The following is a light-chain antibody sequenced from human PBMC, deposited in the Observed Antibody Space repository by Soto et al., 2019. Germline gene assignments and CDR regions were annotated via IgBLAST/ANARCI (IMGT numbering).Light chain of an antibody. V-gene: IGKV1-5*03. CDR2: KAT. CDR1: QSISSW. Sequence: DIQMTQSPSTLSASIGDRVTITCRASQSISSWLAWYQQKPGKAPKLLIYKATISESGVPSRFSGSGSGTVFSLTISSLQPDDSATYYFQQYKSYWTFGQGTKVEIK. CDR3: QQYKSYWT. J-gene: IGKJ1*01.